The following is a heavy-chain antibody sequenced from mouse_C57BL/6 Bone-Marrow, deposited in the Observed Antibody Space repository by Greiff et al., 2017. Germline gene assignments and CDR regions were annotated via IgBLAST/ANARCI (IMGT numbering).Heavy chain of an antibody. D-gene: IGHD2-3*01. V-gene: IGHV1-19*01. CDR3: ARWLLLCDY. CDR2: INPYNGGT. CDR1: GYTFTDYY. Sequence: EVQLQQSGPVLVKPGASVKMSCKASGYTFTDYYMNWVKQSHGKSLEWIGVINPYNGGTSYNQKFKGKATLTVDKSSSTAYMELNSLTSEDSAVYYCARWLLLCDYWGQGTTLTVSS. J-gene: IGHJ2*01.